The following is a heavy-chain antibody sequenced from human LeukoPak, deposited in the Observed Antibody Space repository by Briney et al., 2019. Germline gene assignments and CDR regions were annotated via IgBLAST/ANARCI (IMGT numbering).Heavy chain of an antibody. CDR1: GFTFSSYA. CDR2: ISYDGSNK. CDR3: AQLDLYRGHDPWDDSSGWGEGDY. Sequence: QPGGSLRLSCAASGFTFSSYAMHWVRQAPGKGLEWVAVISYDGSNKYYADSVKGRFTISRDNSKNTLYLQMNSLRAEDTAVYYCAQLDLYRGHDPWDDSSGWGEGDYWGQGTLVTVSS. V-gene: IGHV3-30-3*01. J-gene: IGHJ4*02. D-gene: IGHD3-22*01.